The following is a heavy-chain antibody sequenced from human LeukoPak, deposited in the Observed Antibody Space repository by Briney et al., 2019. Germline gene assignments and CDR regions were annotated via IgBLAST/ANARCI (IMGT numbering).Heavy chain of an antibody. D-gene: IGHD6-6*01. Sequence: PGGSLRLSCAASGFTFSSYEMNWVRQAPGKGLEWVSYISSSGSTVYYADSVKGRFTISRDNAKNSLYLQMNSLRAEDTAVYYCATGIAARPGGSFDYWGQGTLVTVSS. CDR2: ISSSGSTV. V-gene: IGHV3-48*03. CDR3: ATGIAARPGGSFDY. J-gene: IGHJ4*02. CDR1: GFTFSSYE.